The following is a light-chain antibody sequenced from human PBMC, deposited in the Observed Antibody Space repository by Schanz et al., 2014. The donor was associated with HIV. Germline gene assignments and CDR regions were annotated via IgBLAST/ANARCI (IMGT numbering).Light chain of an antibody. CDR3: QQYGSFFS. J-gene: IGKJ4*01. Sequence: EIVLTQSPGSLSLSPGGRATLSCGASQRLSSSYLAWYQQKRDQPPRLVIYATSTRAAGIPDRFSGTGSGTDFTRTISSLEPEDFAVYYCQQYGSFFSFGGGTKVEIK. V-gene: IGKV3-20*01. CDR2: ATS. CDR1: QRLSSSY.